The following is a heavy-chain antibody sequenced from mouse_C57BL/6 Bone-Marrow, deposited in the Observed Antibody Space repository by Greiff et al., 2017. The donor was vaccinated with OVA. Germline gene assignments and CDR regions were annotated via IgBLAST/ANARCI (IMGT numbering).Heavy chain of an antibody. Sequence: QVQLQQSGPGLVQPSQCLSITCTASGFSFTSYGVHWVRQSPGKGLEWLGVIWSGGSTDYNAAFISRLSISKDNSKSQVSFKMNSLQADDTAIYYCAREGEEWFPYYYAMDYWGQGTSVTVSS. CDR2: IWSGGST. D-gene: IGHD2-2*01. CDR1: GFSFTSYG. CDR3: AREGEEWFPYYYAMDY. J-gene: IGHJ4*01. V-gene: IGHV2-2*01.